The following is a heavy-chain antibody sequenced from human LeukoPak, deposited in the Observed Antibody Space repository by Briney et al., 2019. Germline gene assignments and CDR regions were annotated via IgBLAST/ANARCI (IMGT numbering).Heavy chain of an antibody. J-gene: IGHJ4*02. V-gene: IGHV3-21*01. CDR2: ISSSSSYI. CDR1: GFTFSSYS. Sequence: PGGSLRLSCAASGFTFSSYSMNWVRQAPGEGLEWVSSISSSSSYIYYADSVKGRFTISRDNAKNSLYLQMNSLRAEDTAVYYCARDLVRGGTVTIDYWGQGTLVTVSS. CDR3: ARDLVRGGTVTIDY. D-gene: IGHD4-17*01.